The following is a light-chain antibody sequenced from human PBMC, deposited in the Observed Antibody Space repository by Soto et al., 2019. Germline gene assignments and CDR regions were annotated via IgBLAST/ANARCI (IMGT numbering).Light chain of an antibody. CDR3: QQYDYLPLT. V-gene: IGKV1-33*01. CDR1: QDISNY. Sequence: DIQMTQSPSSLSASVVYRVTITCQASQDISNYLNWYQQKPGKAPKLLIYDASNLETGVPSRFSGSGSGTDFTFTISSLQPEDIATYYCQQYDYLPLTFGGGTKVAIK. J-gene: IGKJ4*01. CDR2: DAS.